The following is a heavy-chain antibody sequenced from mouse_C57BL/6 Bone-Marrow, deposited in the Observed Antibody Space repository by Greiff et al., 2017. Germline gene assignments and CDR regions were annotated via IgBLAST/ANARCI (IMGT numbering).Heavy chain of an antibody. Sequence: EVKLMESGGDLVKPGGSLKLSCAASGFTFSSYGMSWVRQTPDKRLEWVATISSGGSYTYYPDSVKGRFTISRDNAKNTLYLQMSSLKSEDTAMYYCERHGYEDFDYWGQGTTLTVSS. V-gene: IGHV5-6*01. CDR2: ISSGGSYT. CDR3: ERHGYEDFDY. D-gene: IGHD2-10*02. J-gene: IGHJ2*01. CDR1: GFTFSSYG.